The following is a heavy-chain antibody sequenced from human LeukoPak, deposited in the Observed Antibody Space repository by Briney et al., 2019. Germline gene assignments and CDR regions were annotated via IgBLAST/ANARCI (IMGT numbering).Heavy chain of an antibody. D-gene: IGHD2-2*03. V-gene: IGHV1-69*06. CDR2: IIAIFGTA. Sequence: GASVKVSCKASGGTFSSYAISWVRQAPGQGLEWLGGIIAIFGTANYAQKFQGRVTITADKSTSTAYMELSSLRSEDTAVYYCARAVDIVVVPTLWGQGTLVTVSS. J-gene: IGHJ4*02. CDR1: GGTFSSYA. CDR3: ARAVDIVVVPTL.